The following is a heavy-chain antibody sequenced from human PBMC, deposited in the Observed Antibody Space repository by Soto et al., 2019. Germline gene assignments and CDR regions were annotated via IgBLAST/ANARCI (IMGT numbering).Heavy chain of an antibody. CDR3: AATSTLGCSGGSCYEPSFDY. D-gene: IGHD2-15*01. V-gene: IGHV1-2*04. J-gene: IGHJ4*02. CDR2: INPNSGGT. Sequence: EASVKVSCKASGYTFTGCYMRWVRQAPGQGLEWMGWINPNSGGTNYAQKFQGWVTMTRDTSISTAYMELSRLRSDDTAVYYCAATSTLGCSGGSCYEPSFDYWGQGTLVTVSS. CDR1: GYTFTGCY.